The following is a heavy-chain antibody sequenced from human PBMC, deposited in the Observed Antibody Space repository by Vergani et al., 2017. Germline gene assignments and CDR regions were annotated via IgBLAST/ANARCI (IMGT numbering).Heavy chain of an antibody. Sequence: EVQLLESGGGLVQPGGSLRLSCEASGFSFPGYAMSWVRQAPGKGLEWVSSVSDSSATPYYADSVKGRFIISRDNSKNTLHLQMNSLRADDTAVYYCTRGSRGDTGYFFDYWGQGTLAAVSS. J-gene: IGHJ4*02. V-gene: IGHV3-23*01. CDR3: TRGSRGDTGYFFDY. CDR2: VSDSSATP. CDR1: GFSFPGYA. D-gene: IGHD3-16*01.